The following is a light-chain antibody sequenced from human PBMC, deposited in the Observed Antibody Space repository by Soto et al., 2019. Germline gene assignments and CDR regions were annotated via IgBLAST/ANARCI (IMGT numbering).Light chain of an antibody. CDR2: GAS. J-gene: IGKJ1*01. CDR1: QSVSSN. Sequence: EIVRTPYTAPLSVSPGERATLSCRASQSVSSNLAWYQQKPGQAPRLLIYGASSRATGIPDRFSGSGSGTDFTLSISRLEPEDFAVYYCQQYGRSSWTFGQGTKVDIK. CDR3: QQYGRSSWT. V-gene: IGKV3-20*01.